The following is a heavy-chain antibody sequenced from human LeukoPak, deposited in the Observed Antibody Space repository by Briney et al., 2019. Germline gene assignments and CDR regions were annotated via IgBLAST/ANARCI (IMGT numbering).Heavy chain of an antibody. Sequence: PSETLSLTCTVSGGSISSGDYYWSWIRQPPGKGLEWIGYIYYSGSTYYNPSLKSRVTISVDTSKNQFSLKLSSVTAADTAVYYCAREGPMVRGVLDYWGQGTLVTVSS. V-gene: IGHV4-30-4*01. D-gene: IGHD3-10*01. CDR1: GGSISSGDYY. CDR3: AREGPMVRGVLDY. J-gene: IGHJ4*02. CDR2: IYYSGST.